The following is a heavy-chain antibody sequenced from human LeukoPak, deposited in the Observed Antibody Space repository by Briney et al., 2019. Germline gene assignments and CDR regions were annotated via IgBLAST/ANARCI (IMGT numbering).Heavy chain of an antibody. Sequence: PGGSLRLSCAASGFTFSSYAMSWVRQAPGKGLEWVSAISGSGGSTYYADSVKGRFTISRDNSKNTLYLQMNSLRAEDTAVYYCAKDYELSVGIAVAGTFDLWGRGTLVTVSS. CDR2: ISGSGGST. V-gene: IGHV3-23*01. CDR3: AKDYELSVGIAVAGTFDL. CDR1: GFTFSSYA. J-gene: IGHJ2*01. D-gene: IGHD6-19*01.